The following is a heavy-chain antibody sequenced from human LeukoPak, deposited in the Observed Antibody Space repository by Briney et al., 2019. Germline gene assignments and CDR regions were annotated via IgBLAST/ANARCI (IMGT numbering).Heavy chain of an antibody. CDR2: ISGSGGST. J-gene: IGHJ4*02. Sequence: PGGSLRLSCAASGFTFSSYAMSWVRQAPGKGLEWVSAISGSGGSTYYADSVQGRFTISRDNSKNTLYLQMNSLRAEDTAVYYCATEPRPLKKTFDYWGQGTLVTVSS. D-gene: IGHD1-14*01. CDR1: GFTFSSYA. CDR3: ATEPRPLKKTFDY. V-gene: IGHV3-23*01.